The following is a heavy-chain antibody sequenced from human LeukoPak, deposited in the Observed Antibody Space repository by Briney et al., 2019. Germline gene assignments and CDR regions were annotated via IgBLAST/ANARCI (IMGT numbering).Heavy chain of an antibody. J-gene: IGHJ4*02. CDR1: GFSFTNFW. Sequence: GESLKISCKGSGFSFTNFWIGWVRQMPGKGLEWMGIIYPGDSDTIYSPSFQGQVTISVDKYISTAYLQWGSLKASDTAMYYCARSWVAGYGTVLDYWGQGTLVSVSS. CDR3: ARSWVAGYGTVLDY. CDR2: IYPGDSDT. V-gene: IGHV5-51*01. D-gene: IGHD6-19*01.